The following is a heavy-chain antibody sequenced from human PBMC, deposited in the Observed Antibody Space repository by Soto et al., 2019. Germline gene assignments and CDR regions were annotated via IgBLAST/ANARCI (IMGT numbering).Heavy chain of an antibody. CDR2: ITPMSGTT. D-gene: IGHD6-6*01. CDR3: ARGVSMAGRPGFFHH. Sequence: QVQLVQSGAEVKKSGSSVKVSCKAPGETFRRDVISWVRQAPGQGLEWLGGITPMSGTTDYAQKFQGRVTISADKSTGIAYFELSSLTFDDTGVYYRARGVSMAGRPGFFHHWGQGSLVTVSS. J-gene: IGHJ1*01. V-gene: IGHV1-69*06. CDR1: GETFRRDV.